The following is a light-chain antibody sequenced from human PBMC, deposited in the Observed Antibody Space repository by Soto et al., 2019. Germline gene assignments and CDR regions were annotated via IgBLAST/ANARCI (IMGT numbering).Light chain of an antibody. CDR2: DAS. J-gene: IGKJ5*01. CDR1: QSVSSY. Sequence: EIVLTQSPATLSLSPGERATLSCRASQSVSSYLAWYQQKPGQAPRLLIYDASNRATGIPARFSGSGSGTDFTLTISSLAPDDFAVYYCQHRSNWITFGQGTRLEIK. V-gene: IGKV3-11*01. CDR3: QHRSNWIT.